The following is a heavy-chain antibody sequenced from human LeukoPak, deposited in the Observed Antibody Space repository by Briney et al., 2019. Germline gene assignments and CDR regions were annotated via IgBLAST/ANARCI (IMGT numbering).Heavy chain of an antibody. CDR1: GGSISSGSSY. D-gene: IGHD2/OR15-2a*01. CDR2: IYTSGNT. J-gene: IGHJ5*02. CDR3: TRGDNT. Sequence: SQTLSLTCTVSGGSISSGSSYWSWIRQPAGKGQEWIGRIYTSGNTNYKPSLQSRVTISVDTAKNQFSLKLSSVTAADTAVYYCTRGDNTWGQGTLVTVSS. V-gene: IGHV4-61*02.